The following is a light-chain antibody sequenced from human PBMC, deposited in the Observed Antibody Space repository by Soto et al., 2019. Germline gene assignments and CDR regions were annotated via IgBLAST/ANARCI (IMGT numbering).Light chain of an antibody. J-gene: IGLJ2*01. CDR3: SSYTTNITPVV. CDR2: EVS. Sequence: QSALTQPASVSGSPGQSITISCTGTSGDIGGYNYVSWYQQHPGKAPKLLISEVSNRPSGVSHRFSGSKSGNTASLTISGLQAEDEADYYCSSYTTNITPVVFGGGTQLTVL. CDR1: SGDIGGYNY. V-gene: IGLV2-14*01.